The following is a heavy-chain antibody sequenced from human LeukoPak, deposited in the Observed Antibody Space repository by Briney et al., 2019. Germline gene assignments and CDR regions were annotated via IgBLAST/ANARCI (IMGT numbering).Heavy chain of an antibody. D-gene: IGHD6-13*01. CDR2: IYTSGST. V-gene: IGHV4-61*02. CDR1: GGSLCSGRYC. J-gene: IGHJ4*02. Sequence: SETLSHTRTLSGGSLCSGRYCWRSTRQPAGNGLEWNGCIYTSGSTNYNPSLKRLVTISVDTSKKQFSLKLSPVTAADTGVYYWGRKCQQLERLYYFDFWGQGTLVTVSS. CDR3: GRKCQQLERLYYFDF.